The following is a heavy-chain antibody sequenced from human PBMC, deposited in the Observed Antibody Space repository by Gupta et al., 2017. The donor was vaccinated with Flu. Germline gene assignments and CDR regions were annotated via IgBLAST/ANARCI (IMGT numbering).Heavy chain of an antibody. CDR2: ISGSGGTT. V-gene: IGHV3-23*01. CDR3: ALRGDTYGPTFDY. Sequence: EVQLLESGGDLVQPGGSLRLSCAASGFTFSSYAMGWVRRAPGKGLEWVSAISGSGGTTYYADSVKDRFIISRDNSKNTLYLQINSLRAEDTAIYYCALRGDTYGPTFDYWGQGTLVTVSS. J-gene: IGHJ4*02. CDR1: GFTFSSYA. D-gene: IGHD5-18*01.